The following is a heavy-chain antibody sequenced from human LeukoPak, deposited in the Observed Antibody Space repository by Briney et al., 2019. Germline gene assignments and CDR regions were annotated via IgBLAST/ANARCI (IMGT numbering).Heavy chain of an antibody. CDR2: INTNTGNP. CDR1: GYTFTRYA. CDR3: ARAYQRLGELSLPDY. D-gene: IGHD3-16*02. V-gene: IGHV7-4-1*02. J-gene: IGHJ4*02. Sequence: ASVQVSCKASGYTFTRYAMNWVRQAPGHGLEWMGWINTNTGNPTYAQGFTGRFVFSLDTSVSTTYLQISSLKAEDTAVYYCARAYQRLGELSLPDYWGQGTLVTVSS.